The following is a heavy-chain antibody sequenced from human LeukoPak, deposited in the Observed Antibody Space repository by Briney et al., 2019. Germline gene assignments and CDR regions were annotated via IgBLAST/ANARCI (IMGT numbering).Heavy chain of an antibody. CDR1: GFSFSLYE. D-gene: IGHD6-13*01. J-gene: IGHJ3*02. CDR3: AKWKSRGSWLDAFDI. Sequence: GGSLRLSCGAAGFSFSLYEMNWVRQAPGKGLEWLSYISNLGTTIYDADSVKGRFTISRDNAKNSLYLQMNSLRAEDTALYYCAKWKSRGSWLDAFDIWGQGTMVTVSS. CDR2: ISNLGTTI. V-gene: IGHV3-48*03.